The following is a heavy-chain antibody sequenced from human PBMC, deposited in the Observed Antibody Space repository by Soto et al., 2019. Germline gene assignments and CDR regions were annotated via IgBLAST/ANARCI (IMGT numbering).Heavy chain of an antibody. J-gene: IGHJ5*02. V-gene: IGHV3-30*18. D-gene: IGHD6-19*01. CDR2: ISYDGTDK. CDR1: GFAFSTYG. Sequence: QVHLVESGGGVVQPGRSLTISCVGSGFAFSTYGMHWVRQAPAKGLEWVALISYDGTDKYYADSVKGRFSISRDNSKQTLSLQMDSLRPEDTAVYYCAKDIGAWSDSWGQGTLVNVSS. CDR3: AKDIGAWSDS.